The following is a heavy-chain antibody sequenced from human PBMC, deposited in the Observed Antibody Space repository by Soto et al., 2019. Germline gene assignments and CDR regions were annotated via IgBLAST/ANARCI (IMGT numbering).Heavy chain of an antibody. CDR2: MNPNSGNT. V-gene: IGHV1-8*01. CDR3: ASGMKWELLLSWFDP. CDR1: GYTFTSYD. Sequence: QVQLVQSGAEVKKPGASVKVSCKASGYTFTSYDINWVRQATGQGLEWMGWMNPNSGNTGYAQKFQGRVTMTRNTSISAAYMELGSLRSEDAAVYYCASGMKWELLLSWFDPWGQGTLVTVSS. J-gene: IGHJ5*02. D-gene: IGHD1-26*01.